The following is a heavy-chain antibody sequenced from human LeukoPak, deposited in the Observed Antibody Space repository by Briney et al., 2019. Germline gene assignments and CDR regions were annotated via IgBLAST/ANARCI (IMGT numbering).Heavy chain of an antibody. V-gene: IGHV3-21*01. CDR3: ARRGYYDYSGFDY. CDR2: ISGSSSDI. D-gene: IGHD3-22*01. CDR1: EFTFSSYS. J-gene: IGHJ4*02. Sequence: GGSLRLSCAGSEFTFSSYSMNWVRQAPGKGLEWVSSISGSSSDIYYADSVKGRFTISRDNSKNSLYLQMKSLRAEDTALYYCARRGYYDYSGFDYWGQGTLVTVSS.